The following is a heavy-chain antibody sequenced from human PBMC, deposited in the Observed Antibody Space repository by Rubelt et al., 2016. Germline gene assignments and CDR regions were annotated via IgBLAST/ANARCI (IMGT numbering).Heavy chain of an antibody. V-gene: IGHV3-23*01. D-gene: IGHD3-9*01. CDR2: ITGSGGST. CDR1: GFTFSSYA. CDR3: AKYYDLLTGYRYLDH. J-gene: IGHJ4*02. Sequence: FEAGGGLVQPGGSLRLSCAASGFTFSSYAMSWVRQAPGKGLEWVAAITGSGGSTYYADSVKGRFTISRDNSKNTLFLQMNSLRAEDTAVYYCAKYYDLLTGYRYLDHWGQGTLVTVSS.